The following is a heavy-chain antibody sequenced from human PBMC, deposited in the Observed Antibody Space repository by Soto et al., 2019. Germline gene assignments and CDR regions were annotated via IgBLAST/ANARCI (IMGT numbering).Heavy chain of an antibody. CDR2: TYYRSKWYN. CDR1: GDSVSSDSAA. V-gene: IGHV6-1*01. J-gene: IGHJ4*02. CDR3: ARGGQQLPRGGDFDY. D-gene: IGHD6-13*01. Sequence: QVQLQQSGPGLVKPLQTLSLTCAISGDSVSSDSAAWNWIRQSPSRGLEWLGRTYYRSKWYNDYAVSVKSRITSSPDTSQNQFSLQLNSVTPEDTAVYYCARGGQQLPRGGDFDYWGQGTLVTVSS.